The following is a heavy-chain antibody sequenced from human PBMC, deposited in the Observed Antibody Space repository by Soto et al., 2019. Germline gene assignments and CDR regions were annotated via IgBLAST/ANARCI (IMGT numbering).Heavy chain of an antibody. CDR1: GFTFSRFE. J-gene: IGHJ4*02. V-gene: IGHV3-48*03. CDR2: ISSSGSTA. D-gene: IGHD3-10*01. Sequence: GGSLRLSCAASGFTFSRFELHWVRQAPGKGLEWISYISSSGSTAFYASSVEGRFTISRDNANNSVYLQMDSLRAEDTALYYCTRAAWFPYLSFYWGQGALVTVSS. CDR3: TRAAWFPYLSFY.